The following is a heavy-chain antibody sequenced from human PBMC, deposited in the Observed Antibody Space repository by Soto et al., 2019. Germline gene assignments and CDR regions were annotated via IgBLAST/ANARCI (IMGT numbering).Heavy chain of an antibody. V-gene: IGHV3-30*18. CDR1: GFTFSSYG. J-gene: IGHJ6*02. Sequence: QVQLVESGGGVVQPGRSLRLSCAASGFTFSSYGMHWVRQAPGKGLEWVAVISYDGSNKYYADSVKGRFTISRDNSKNTLYLQMNSLRAEDTAVYYCAKDAAGDIVASRYGMDVWGQGTTVTVSS. CDR2: ISYDGSNK. CDR3: AKDAAGDIVASRYGMDV. D-gene: IGHD5-12*01.